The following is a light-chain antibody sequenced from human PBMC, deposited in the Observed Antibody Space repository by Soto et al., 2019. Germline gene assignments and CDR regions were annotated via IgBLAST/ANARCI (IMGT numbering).Light chain of an antibody. Sequence: ALTQPASVSGSPGQSITISCTGTSSDVGGYNYVSWYQQHPGKAPKLMIYDVSNRPSGVSNRFSGSKSGNTASLTISGLQAEDEADYYCSSYTSSSTQVFGGGTKLTVL. CDR2: DVS. J-gene: IGLJ2*01. V-gene: IGLV2-14*01. CDR1: SSDVGGYNY. CDR3: SSYTSSSTQV.